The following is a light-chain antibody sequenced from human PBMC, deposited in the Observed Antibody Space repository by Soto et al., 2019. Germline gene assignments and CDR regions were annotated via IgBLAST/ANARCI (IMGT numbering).Light chain of an antibody. J-gene: IGKJ2*01. CDR2: AAS. CDR3: QQYHSYSPHT. CDR1: QSISSY. V-gene: IGKV1-39*01. Sequence: DIQMTQSPSSLSASVGDRVTITCRASQSISSYLNWYQQKPGKAPKLLIYAASSLQSGVPSRFSGSGSGTEFTLTITSLQPDDFATYYCQQYHSYSPHTFGQGTNLESK.